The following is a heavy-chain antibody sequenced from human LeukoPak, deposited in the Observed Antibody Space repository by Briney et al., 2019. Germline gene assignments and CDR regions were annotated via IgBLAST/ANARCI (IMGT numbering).Heavy chain of an antibody. CDR2: VWSDGNGK. D-gene: IGHD7-27*01. Sequence: GGSLRLSCAASGFTFSTYGMHWVRQAPGKGLEWVALVWSDGNGKFYADSVKGRFTISRDNSKNTLYLQMNSLRADDTAMYYCARDENWGPDYWGQGTLVTVSS. CDR1: GFTFSTYG. V-gene: IGHV3-33*01. J-gene: IGHJ4*02. CDR3: ARDENWGPDY.